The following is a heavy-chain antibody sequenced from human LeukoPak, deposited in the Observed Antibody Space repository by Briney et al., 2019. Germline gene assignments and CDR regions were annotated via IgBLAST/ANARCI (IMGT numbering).Heavy chain of an antibody. J-gene: IGHJ4*02. CDR3: ARLGCSSTSCLFDY. Sequence: PSETLSLTCAVYGGSFSGYYWSWIRQPPGKGLEWIGEINHSGSTNYNPSLKSRVTISVDTSKNQFSLKLSSVTAADTAVYYCARLGCSSTSCLFDYWGQGTLVTVS. CDR1: GGSFSGYY. D-gene: IGHD2-2*01. CDR2: INHSGST. V-gene: IGHV4-34*01.